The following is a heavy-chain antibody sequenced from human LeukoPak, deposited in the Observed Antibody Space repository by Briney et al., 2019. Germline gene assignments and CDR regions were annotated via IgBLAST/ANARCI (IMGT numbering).Heavy chain of an antibody. D-gene: IGHD3-10*01. CDR1: GFTFSSYS. J-gene: IGHJ3*02. V-gene: IGHV3-21*01. CDR2: ISSSSMHI. Sequence: GGSLRLSCAASGFTFSSYSMNWVRQAPGKGLEWVSSISSSSMHIYYADSVKGRFTISRDNAKNSLYLQMNSLRAEDTAVYYCAKDLRGLEAFDIWGQGTMVTASS. CDR3: AKDLRGLEAFDI.